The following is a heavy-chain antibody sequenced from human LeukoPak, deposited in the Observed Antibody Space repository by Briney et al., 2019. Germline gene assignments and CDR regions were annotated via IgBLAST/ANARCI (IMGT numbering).Heavy chain of an antibody. CDR1: GGSISSSTYY. CDR2: IYSSGSS. J-gene: IGHJ4*02. V-gene: IGHV4-39*01. CDR3: ARHGADMVVVLGGSIVY. D-gene: IGHD2-15*01. Sequence: SETLSLTCTVSGGSISSSTYYWGWIRQPPGKRLEWIGGIYSSGSSYYNPSLKSRVTISVDTSKNQFSLKLSSVTAADTAVYYCARHGADMVVVLGGSIVYWGQRTLVTVSS.